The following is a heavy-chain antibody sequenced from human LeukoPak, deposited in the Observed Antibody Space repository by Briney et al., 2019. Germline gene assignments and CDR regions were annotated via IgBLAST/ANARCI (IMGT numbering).Heavy chain of an antibody. V-gene: IGHV5-51*01. D-gene: IGHD3-9*01. Sequence: PGESLKISCKASGYSFTTYWIAWVRQMPGKGLEWMGIIYPDDSDPRYSPSFRGQVTISADKSISTAYLQWSSLRAPDTAVYYCARQADYNLLTGYYKGHLDYWGQGTLVTVSS. J-gene: IGHJ4*02. CDR1: GYSFTTYW. CDR3: ARQADYNLLTGYYKGHLDY. CDR2: IYPDDSDP.